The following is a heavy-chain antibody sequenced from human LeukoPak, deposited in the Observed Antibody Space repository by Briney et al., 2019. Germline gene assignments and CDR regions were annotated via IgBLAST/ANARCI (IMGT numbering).Heavy chain of an antibody. CDR1: GSTLSSYA. D-gene: IGHD6-13*01. Sequence: GGSLRLSCAASGSTLSSYAMSWVRQAPGKGLEWVSSIIASGGTTYYADSVKGRFTISRDNSKNTLYLQMNSLRAEDTAVYYCARGGGSATEAAGAPPYFYGMDVWGQGTTVTVSS. V-gene: IGHV3-23*01. CDR3: ARGGGSATEAAGAPPYFYGMDV. J-gene: IGHJ6*02. CDR2: IIASGGTT.